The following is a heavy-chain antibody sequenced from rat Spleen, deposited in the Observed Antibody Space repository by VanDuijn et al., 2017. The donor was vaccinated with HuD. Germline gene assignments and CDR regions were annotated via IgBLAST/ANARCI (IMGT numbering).Heavy chain of an antibody. CDR3: TRRETSFDY. V-gene: IGHV5-31*01. CDR1: GFTFNNYW. CDR2: ISNARGIT. Sequence: EVQLAESGGGLVQPGRSLKLSCVASGFTFNNYWMTWVRQAPGMGLEWIASISNARGITYYPDSVKGRFTISRDIANSTLYLQVDGLTSEDTASYYCTRRETSFDYWGQGVMVIVSS. J-gene: IGHJ2*01.